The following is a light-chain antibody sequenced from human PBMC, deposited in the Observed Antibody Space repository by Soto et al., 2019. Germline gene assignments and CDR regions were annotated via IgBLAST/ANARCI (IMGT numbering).Light chain of an antibody. CDR2: EAS. V-gene: IGKV1-27*01. CDR3: QKYNRPPRT. CDR1: QDISDH. J-gene: IGKJ1*01. Sequence: DFQMTQSPSSLSSSVGYRVTITCRASQDISDHLAWYQHKPGKVPKLLIYEASTLQSGVPSRFSGGGSGTYFTLTISSLQHEDVATYYCQKYNRPPRTFGQGTKVELK.